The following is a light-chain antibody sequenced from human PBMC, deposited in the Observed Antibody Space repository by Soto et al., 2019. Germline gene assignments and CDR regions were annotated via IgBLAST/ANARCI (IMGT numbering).Light chain of an antibody. V-gene: IGKV1-13*02. J-gene: IGKJ1*01. CDR3: QQFNSYPWT. Sequence: AIPLTQSPSSLSASVGDRVTITCRASQGISSALAWYQQKPGKAPKLLIYDASSLESGVPSRFSGSGSGTDFTLTISSLQPEDFATYYCQQFNSYPWTFGQWTKVEIK. CDR2: DAS. CDR1: QGISSA.